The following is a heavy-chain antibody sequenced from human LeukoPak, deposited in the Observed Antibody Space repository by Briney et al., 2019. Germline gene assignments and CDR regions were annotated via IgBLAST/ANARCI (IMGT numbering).Heavy chain of an antibody. CDR2: MNPNSGNT. V-gene: IGHV1-8*01. Sequence: ASVKVSCKASGYTFTSYDINWVRQATGQGLEWMGWMNPNSGNTGYAQKFQGRVTMTRNTSISTAYMELSSLRSEDTAVYYCARERMVRGAQSRRNWFDPWGQGTLVTVSS. D-gene: IGHD3-10*01. CDR3: ARERMVRGAQSRRNWFDP. J-gene: IGHJ5*02. CDR1: GYTFTSYD.